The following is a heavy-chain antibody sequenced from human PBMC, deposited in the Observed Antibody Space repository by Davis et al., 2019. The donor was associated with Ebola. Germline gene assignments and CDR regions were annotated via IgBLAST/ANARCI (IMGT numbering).Heavy chain of an antibody. J-gene: IGHJ3*02. Sequence: GESLKISCAASGFTFSSYSMNWVRQAPGKGLEWVSSISSSSSYIYYADSVKGRFTISRDNAKNSLYLQMNSLRAEDTAVCYCARSSDYYDAFDIWGQGTMVTVSS. CDR2: ISSSSSYI. V-gene: IGHV3-21*01. CDR1: GFTFSSYS. D-gene: IGHD3-10*01. CDR3: ARSSDYYDAFDI.